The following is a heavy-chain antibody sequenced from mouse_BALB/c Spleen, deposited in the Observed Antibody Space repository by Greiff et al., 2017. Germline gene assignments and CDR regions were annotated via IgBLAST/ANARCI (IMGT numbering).Heavy chain of an antibody. CDR2: INPSNGRT. CDR3: ARPYGNYWAWFAY. CDR1: GYTFTSYW. Sequence: QVQLQQPGAELVKPGASVKLSCKASGYTFTSYWMHWVKQRPGQGLEWIGEINPSNGRTNYNEKFKSKATLTVDKSSSTAYMQLSSLTSEDSAVYYCARPYGNYWAWFAYWGQGTLVTVSA. J-gene: IGHJ3*01. V-gene: IGHV1S81*02. D-gene: IGHD2-1*01.